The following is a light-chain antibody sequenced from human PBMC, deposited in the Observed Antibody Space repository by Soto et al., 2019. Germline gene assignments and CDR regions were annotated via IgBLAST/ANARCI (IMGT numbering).Light chain of an antibody. CDR2: AAS. V-gene: IGKV1-12*01. CDR1: QGISSW. Sequence: DIQMTQSPSSVSAAVGDRFTISCRASQGISSWLAWYQQKPGKAPKLLIYAASSLESGVPSRFNGSGYGKDFTLTISSLQPEDFATYVCQLANSCPHTFGQGNKVEIK. J-gene: IGKJ1*01. CDR3: QLANSCPHT.